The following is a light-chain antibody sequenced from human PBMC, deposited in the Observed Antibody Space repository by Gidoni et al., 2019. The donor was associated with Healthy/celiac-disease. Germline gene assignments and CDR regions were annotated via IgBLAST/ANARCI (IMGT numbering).Light chain of an antibody. CDR1: QRVSSIY. V-gene: IGKV3-20*01. CDR2: GSS. J-gene: IGKJ2*01. Sequence: EIVLTQSTGTMSLSPGERATLSCRASQRVSSIYLAWYQQKPGQAPRLLIYGSSSRATGIPYRFSGSVSGTDFTLTISRLEPEDFAVYYCQQYGSSPVYTFGQGTKLEIK. CDR3: QQYGSSPVYT.